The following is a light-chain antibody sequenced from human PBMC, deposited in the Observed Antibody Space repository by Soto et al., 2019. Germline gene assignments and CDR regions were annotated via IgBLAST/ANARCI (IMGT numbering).Light chain of an antibody. CDR2: DAS. Sequence: EIVLTQSPAILSLSPGERATLSCRASQSISSQLAWYQQKPGQAPRLLIHDASNRATGIPARFSGSGSLTDFTLTIISLEPEDFAVYFCQQRSNWPLTFGGGTKVEIK. J-gene: IGKJ4*01. CDR3: QQRSNWPLT. V-gene: IGKV3-11*01. CDR1: QSISSQ.